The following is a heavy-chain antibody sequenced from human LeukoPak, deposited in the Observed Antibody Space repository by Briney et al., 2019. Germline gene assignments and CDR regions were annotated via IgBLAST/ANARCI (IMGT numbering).Heavy chain of an antibody. CDR3: ARVQPARPPIFLHCDGRDV. CDR1: GFTFSTYA. CDR2: ISSSGGRT. J-gene: IGHJ6*01. D-gene: IGHD6-6*01. Sequence: PGGSLRLSCAASGFTFSTYAMHWVRQAPGKGLEYVSAISSSGGRTYYANSVKDRFTISRDISTNTLYLQMGSLRAEDTAVYYCARVQPARPPIFLHCDGRDVWGEGTTVTVS. V-gene: IGHV3-64*01.